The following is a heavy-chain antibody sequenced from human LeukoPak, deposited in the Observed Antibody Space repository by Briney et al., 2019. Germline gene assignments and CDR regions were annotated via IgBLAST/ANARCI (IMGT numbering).Heavy chain of an antibody. CDR2: IYYSGST. CDR3: TSRANWNDFDY. Sequence: SETLSLTCTVSGDSISNYYWSWIRQPAGKRLEWIGRIYYSGSTYYNPSLKSRVTISVDTSKNQFSLKLSSVTAADTAVYYCTSRANWNDFDYWGQGTLVTVSS. D-gene: IGHD1-1*01. V-gene: IGHV4-59*05. J-gene: IGHJ4*02. CDR1: GDSISNYY.